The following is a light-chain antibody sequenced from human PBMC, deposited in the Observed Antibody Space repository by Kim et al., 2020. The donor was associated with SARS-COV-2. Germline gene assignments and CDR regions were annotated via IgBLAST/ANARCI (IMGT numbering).Light chain of an antibody. V-gene: IGLV3-21*04. CDR2: YDS. CDR1: NIGSKS. CDR3: QVWDSYSDHVV. Sequence: PGKTARITCGGNNIGSKSVHWYQQKPGQAPVLVIYYDSDRPSWIPERFSGSNSGNTATLTISRVEAGDEADYYCQVWDSYSDHVVFGGGTRLTVL. J-gene: IGLJ2*01.